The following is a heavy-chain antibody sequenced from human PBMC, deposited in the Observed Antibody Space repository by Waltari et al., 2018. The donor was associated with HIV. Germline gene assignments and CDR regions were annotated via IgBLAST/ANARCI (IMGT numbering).Heavy chain of an antibody. CDR3: SKDDSSGYPPSIGLDY. CDR2: IRYDGSNK. D-gene: IGHD3-22*01. Sequence: QVQLVESGGGVVQLGGSLRLSCAASGFTFGSYGRHWVRQAPGKGLEWVAFIRYDGSNKYYADSVNGRFTIARDNSKNTLYLEMNSLRAEDTAVYYCSKDDSSGYPPSIGLDYWGQGTLVTVSS. CDR1: GFTFGSYG. J-gene: IGHJ4*02. V-gene: IGHV3-30*02.